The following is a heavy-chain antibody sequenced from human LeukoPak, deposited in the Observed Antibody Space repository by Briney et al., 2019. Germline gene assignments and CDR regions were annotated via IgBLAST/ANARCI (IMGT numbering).Heavy chain of an antibody. V-gene: IGHV1-69*01. CDR1: GGTFSSYA. Sequence: SVKVSCKASGGTFSSYAISWVRQAPGQGLEWMGGIIPIFGTANYAQKFQGRVTITADESTSTAYMELSSLRSEDTAVYYCASSCSSASCYGVREDYWGQGTLVTVSS. CDR2: IIPIFGTA. CDR3: ASSCSSASCYGVREDY. D-gene: IGHD2-2*01. J-gene: IGHJ4*02.